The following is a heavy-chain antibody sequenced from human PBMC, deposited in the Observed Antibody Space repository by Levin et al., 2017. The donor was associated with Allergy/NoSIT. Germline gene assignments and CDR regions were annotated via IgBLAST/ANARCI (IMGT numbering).Heavy chain of an antibody. Sequence: AASVKVSCKASGGTFSSYTISWVRQAPGQGLEWMGRIIPILGIANYAQKFQGRVTITADKSTSTAYMELSSLRSEDTAVYYCASGKPSSGYGADWGQGTLVTVSS. V-gene: IGHV1-69*02. CDR3: ASGKPSSGYGAD. J-gene: IGHJ4*02. CDR2: IIPILGIA. D-gene: IGHD3-22*01. CDR1: GGTFSSYT.